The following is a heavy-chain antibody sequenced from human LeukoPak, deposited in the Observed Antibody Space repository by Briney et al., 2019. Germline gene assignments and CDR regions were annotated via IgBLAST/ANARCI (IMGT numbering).Heavy chain of an antibody. CDR3: ARGLGSYDGFDP. CDR2: IYYSGST. Sequence: SETLPLTCTVSGGSISSHYWSWIRQPPGKGLEWIGYIYYSGSTNYNPSLKSRVTISVDTSKNQFSLKLSSVTAADTAVYYCARGLGSYDGFDPWGQGTLVTVSS. CDR1: GGSISSHY. J-gene: IGHJ5*02. D-gene: IGHD5-12*01. V-gene: IGHV4-59*11.